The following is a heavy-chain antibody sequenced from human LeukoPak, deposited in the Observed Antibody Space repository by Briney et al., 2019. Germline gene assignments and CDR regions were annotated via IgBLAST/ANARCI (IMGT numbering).Heavy chain of an antibody. Sequence: SETLSLTCAVYGGSFSGYYWSWIRQPPGKGLEWIGEINHSGSTNYNPSLKSRVTISVDTSKNQFSLKLSSVTAADTAVYYCASGRGYSYGYYYFYYMDVWGKGTTVTVSS. D-gene: IGHD5-18*01. CDR1: GGSFSGYY. V-gene: IGHV4-34*01. J-gene: IGHJ6*03. CDR2: INHSGST. CDR3: ASGRGYSYGYYYFYYMDV.